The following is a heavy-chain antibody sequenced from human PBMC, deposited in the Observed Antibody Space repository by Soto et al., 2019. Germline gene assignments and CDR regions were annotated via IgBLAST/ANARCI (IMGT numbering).Heavy chain of an antibody. CDR2: IIPIFGTA. Sequence: GASVKVSCKASGGPFSSYALSWVRQAPGQGLEWMGGIIPIFGTANYAQKFQGRVTITADESTSTAYMELSSLRSEDTAVYHCASCPSGHAACAYWGQGTLVPVSS. D-gene: IGHD6-25*01. J-gene: IGHJ4*02. CDR1: GGPFSSYA. CDR3: ASCPSGHAACAY. V-gene: IGHV1-69*13.